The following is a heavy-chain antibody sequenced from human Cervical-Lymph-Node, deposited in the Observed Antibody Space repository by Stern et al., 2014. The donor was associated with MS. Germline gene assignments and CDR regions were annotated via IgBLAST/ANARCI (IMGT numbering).Heavy chain of an antibody. CDR3: ATHAPGVVPAALDY. CDR1: GFSLSTGGVG. Sequence: QVTLKESGPTLVKPTQTLTLTCTFSGFSLSTGGVGVGCIRQPPGKDLEWLVFIYWDDSKRYSPSLKNRLPITKDTSKNQVVLTMNNMDPVDTATFYCATHAPGVVPAALDYWGQGTLVTVS. CDR2: IYWDDSK. V-gene: IGHV2-5*02. D-gene: IGHD2-2*01. J-gene: IGHJ4*02.